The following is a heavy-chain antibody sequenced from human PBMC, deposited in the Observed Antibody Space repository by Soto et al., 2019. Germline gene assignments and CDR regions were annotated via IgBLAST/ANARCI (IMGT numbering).Heavy chain of an antibody. J-gene: IGHJ3*02. CDR3: AKDRRGYGDYGVQHDAFDI. CDR2: ISGSGGST. V-gene: IGHV3-23*01. D-gene: IGHD4-17*01. CDR1: GFTFSSYA. Sequence: GGSLRLSCAASGFTFSSYAMSWVRQAPGKGLEWVSAISGSGGSTYYADSVKGRFTISRDNSKNTLYLQMNSLRAEDTAVYYCAKDRRGYGDYGVQHDAFDIWGQGTMVTVSS.